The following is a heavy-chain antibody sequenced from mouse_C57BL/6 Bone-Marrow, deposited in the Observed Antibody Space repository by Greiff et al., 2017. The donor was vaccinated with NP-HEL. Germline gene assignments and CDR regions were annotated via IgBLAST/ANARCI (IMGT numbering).Heavy chain of an antibody. D-gene: IGHD1-1*01. CDR2: IHPNSGST. V-gene: IGHV1-64*01. CDR1: GYTFTSYW. J-gene: IGHJ3*01. CDR3: ASYYYGSVAWFAY. Sequence: VQLQQPGAELVKPGASVKLSCKASGYTFTSYWMHWVKQRPGQGLEWIGMIHPNSGSTNYNEKFKSKDTLTVDKSSSTAYMQLSSLTSEDSAVYYCASYYYGSVAWFAYWGQGTLVTVSA.